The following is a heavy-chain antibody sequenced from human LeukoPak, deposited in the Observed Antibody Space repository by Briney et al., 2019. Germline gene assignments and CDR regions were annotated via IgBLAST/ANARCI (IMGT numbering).Heavy chain of an antibody. J-gene: IGHJ4*02. CDR3: ARRIGSGSYFYEDDY. V-gene: IGHV5-51*01. Sequence: GESLKISCKGSGYSFTSYWIGWVRQMPGKGLEWMGIIYPGDSDTRYSPSFQGQVTISADKSISTAYLQWSSLKASDTAMYYCARRIGSGSYFYEDDYWGQGTLVTVSS. D-gene: IGHD3-10*01. CDR2: IYPGDSDT. CDR1: GYSFTSYW.